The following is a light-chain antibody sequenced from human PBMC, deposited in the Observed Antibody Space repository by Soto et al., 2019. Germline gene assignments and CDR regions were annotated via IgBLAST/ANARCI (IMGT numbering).Light chain of an antibody. CDR3: AAWDDSLNGWV. Sequence: QSVLTQPPSASGTPGQRVTISCSGSSSNIGSNTVNWYQQLPGTAPKLLIYSNNQRPSGVPDRFSGSKSGTSASLAISGLQSADEADYYCAAWDDSLNGWVFGGGTEVTVL. V-gene: IGLV1-44*01. CDR2: SNN. J-gene: IGLJ3*02. CDR1: SSNIGSNT.